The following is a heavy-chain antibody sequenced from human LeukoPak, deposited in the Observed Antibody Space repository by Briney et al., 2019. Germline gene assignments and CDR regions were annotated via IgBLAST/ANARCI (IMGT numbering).Heavy chain of an antibody. CDR2: IYYSGST. V-gene: IGHV4-59*01. J-gene: IGHJ4*02. D-gene: IGHD3-3*01. Sequence: SETLSLTCAVSGGSISSYYWSWIRQPPGKGLEWIGYIYYSGSTNYNPSLKSRVTISVDTSKNQFSLKLSSVTAADTAVYYCAGGDPDTYYDFWSGYYWGQGTLVTVSS. CDR1: GGSISSYY. CDR3: AGGDPDTYYDFWSGYY.